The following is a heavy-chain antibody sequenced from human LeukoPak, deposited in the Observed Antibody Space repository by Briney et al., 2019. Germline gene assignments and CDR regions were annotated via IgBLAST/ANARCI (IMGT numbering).Heavy chain of an antibody. CDR2: IYYSGST. Sequence: PSETLSLTCTVSGGSVSSYYWSWIRQPPGKGLEWIGYIYYSGSTNYNPSLKSRVTISVDTSKNQFSLKLSSVTAADTAVYYCARGVVVVPAAKESYYYGMDVWGQGTTVTVSS. CDR3: ARGVVVVPAAKESYYYGMDV. CDR1: GGSVSSYY. V-gene: IGHV4-59*02. J-gene: IGHJ6*02. D-gene: IGHD2-2*01.